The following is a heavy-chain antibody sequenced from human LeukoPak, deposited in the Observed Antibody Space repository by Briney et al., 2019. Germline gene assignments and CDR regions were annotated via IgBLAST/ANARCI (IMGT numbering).Heavy chain of an antibody. V-gene: IGHV1-18*01. J-gene: IGHJ4*02. Sequence: ASVKVSCKASGYTFTSYGISWVRQAPGQGREWMGWISAYNGNTNYAQKLQGRVTMTTDTSTSTAYMELRSLRSDDTAVYYCARDPPYCSSTSCYRGARGDYWGQGTLVTVSS. D-gene: IGHD2-2*01. CDR3: ARDPPYCSSTSCYRGARGDY. CDR2: ISAYNGNT. CDR1: GYTFTSYG.